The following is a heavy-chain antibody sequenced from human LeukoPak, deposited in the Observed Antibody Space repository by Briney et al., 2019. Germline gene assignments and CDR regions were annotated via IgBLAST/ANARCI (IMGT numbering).Heavy chain of an antibody. CDR1: GGSISSYY. J-gene: IGHJ4*02. V-gene: IGHV4-59*01. D-gene: IGHD2-15*01. CDR2: MHYTGST. CDR3: AREMCSGGSCHSWGFDY. Sequence: SETLSLTCTVSGGSISSYYLTWIRQSPGKGLEWIGYMHYTGSTNYNPSLKSRVTISLDTSKNQFSLELSSVTAADTAVYYCAREMCSGGSCHSWGFDYWGQGTLVTVSS.